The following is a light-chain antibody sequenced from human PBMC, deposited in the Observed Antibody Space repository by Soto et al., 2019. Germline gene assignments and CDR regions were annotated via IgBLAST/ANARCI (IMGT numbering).Light chain of an antibody. Sequence: EIVMTQSPATLSVSPGERATLSCRASQRVSSNLAWYQQKPGQAPRLLIYGASTRATGIPARFSGSGSGTEFTLTISSLQSEDFAVYYCQQYNNWPPTFGQGTNVEIK. CDR1: QRVSSN. CDR3: QQYNNWPPT. V-gene: IGKV3-15*01. J-gene: IGKJ1*01. CDR2: GAS.